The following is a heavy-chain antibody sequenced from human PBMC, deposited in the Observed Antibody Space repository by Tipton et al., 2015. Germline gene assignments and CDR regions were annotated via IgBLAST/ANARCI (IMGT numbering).Heavy chain of an antibody. V-gene: IGHV4-59*08. Sequence: TLSLTCSVSGDSINRYYWSWIRQPPGKGLEWIGYISYTDGAHYNPALKSRFTISVDTSKNQFSLKLTSVTAADTAVYYCACQDYDSLTRDYQTVDYWGQGTLVTVSS. CDR2: ISYTDGA. CDR3: ACQDYDSLTRDYQTVDY. D-gene: IGHD3-9*01. CDR1: GDSINRYY. J-gene: IGHJ4*02.